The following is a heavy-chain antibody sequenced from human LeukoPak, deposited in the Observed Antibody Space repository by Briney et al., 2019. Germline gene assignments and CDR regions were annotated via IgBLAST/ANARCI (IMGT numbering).Heavy chain of an antibody. CDR1: GGTFSSYA. V-gene: IGHV1-69*13. Sequence: SVKVSCKASGGTFSSYAISWVREAPGQGREWRGGIIPIFGTANYAQKFQGRVTITADESTSTAYMELSSLRSEDTAVYYCATYYDSLSGPFDYWGQGTLVTVSS. D-gene: IGHD3-9*01. J-gene: IGHJ4*02. CDR3: ATYYDSLSGPFDY. CDR2: IIPIFGTA.